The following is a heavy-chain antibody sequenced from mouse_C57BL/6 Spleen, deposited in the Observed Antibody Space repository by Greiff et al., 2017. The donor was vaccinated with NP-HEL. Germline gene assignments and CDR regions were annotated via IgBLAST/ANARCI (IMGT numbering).Heavy chain of an antibody. CDR1: GFNIKDYY. D-gene: IGHD2-14*01. CDR2: IDPEDGDT. J-gene: IGHJ2*01. CDR3: TTSRWVRRDGRYLDD. Sequence: VQLLQSGAELVRPGASVKLSCTASGFNIKDYYMHWVKQRPDQGLEWIGRIDPEDGDTEYAPKFQGKATMTADTASNTAYLQLSSLTSEDTAVYYWTTSRWVRRDGRYLDDWGQGTTLTVSS. V-gene: IGHV14-1*01.